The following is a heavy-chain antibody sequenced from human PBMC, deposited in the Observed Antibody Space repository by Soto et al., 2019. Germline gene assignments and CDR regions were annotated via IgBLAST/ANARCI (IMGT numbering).Heavy chain of an antibody. Sequence: GGSLRLSCAASGFTFSSYGMHWVRQAPGKGLEWVAVISYDGSNKYYADSVKGRFTISRDNSKNTLYLQMNSLRAEDTAVYYCAKDSGVYYYYYGMDVWGQGTTVTVSS. CDR2: ISYDGSNK. J-gene: IGHJ6*02. V-gene: IGHV3-30*18. CDR1: GFTFSSYG. CDR3: AKDSGVYYYYYGMDV. D-gene: IGHD7-27*01.